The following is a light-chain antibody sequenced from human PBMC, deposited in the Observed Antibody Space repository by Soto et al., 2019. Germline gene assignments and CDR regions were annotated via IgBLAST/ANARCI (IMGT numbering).Light chain of an antibody. CDR3: QQYNNLPTLT. J-gene: IGKJ4*01. CDR2: GAS. Sequence: EIVMTQSPATLSVSPGERATLSCRASQSVSSNLAWYQQKPGQAPRLLIYGASTRATGIPARFSGSGSGTEFTLTISILQSEDVAVYYCQQYNNLPTLTFGGGTKVEIK. CDR1: QSVSSN. V-gene: IGKV3-15*01.